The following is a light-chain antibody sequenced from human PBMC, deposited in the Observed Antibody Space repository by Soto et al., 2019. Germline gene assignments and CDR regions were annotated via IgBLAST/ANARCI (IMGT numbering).Light chain of an antibody. CDR2: GTS. V-gene: IGKV3-15*01. CDR1: QNISRS. Sequence: EIVMTQSPVTLSVSPGERATLSCRASQNISRSLAWYQQKPGQGPSLLIYGTSTRAGGVPARFSGGGSGTEFTLTITSLQSEDFAVYYCQQYGSSPSYTFGQGTKVDMK. J-gene: IGKJ2*01. CDR3: QQYGSSPSYT.